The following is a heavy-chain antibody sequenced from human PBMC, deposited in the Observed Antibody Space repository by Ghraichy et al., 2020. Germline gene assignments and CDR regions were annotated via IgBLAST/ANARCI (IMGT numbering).Heavy chain of an antibody. D-gene: IGHD3-3*01. CDR1: GFTFSSYG. CDR2: ISYDGSNK. Sequence: GGSLRLSCAASGFTFSSYGMHWVRQAPGKGLEWVAFISYDGSNKYYADSVKGRFTISRDNSKNTLYLQMNSLRAEDTAVYYCAKDDTIFGDNDAFDIWGQGTMVTVSS. J-gene: IGHJ3*02. CDR3: AKDDTIFGDNDAFDI. V-gene: IGHV3-30*18.